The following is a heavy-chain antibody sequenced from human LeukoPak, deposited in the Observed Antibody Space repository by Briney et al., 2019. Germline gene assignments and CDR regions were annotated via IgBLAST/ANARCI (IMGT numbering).Heavy chain of an antibody. D-gene: IGHD2-15*01. V-gene: IGHV3-30-3*01. Sequence: PGGSLRLSCGASGFTFSSYAMHWVRQAPGRGLEWVAVVSYDGNYKYYLDSLKGRFTISRDNSKNTLNLQMNSLRPEDTALYYCATTNHCSGGSCSSWSPDSWGQGTLVIVSS. CDR2: VSYDGNYK. CDR3: ATTNHCSGGSCSSWSPDS. CDR1: GFTFSSYA. J-gene: IGHJ4*02.